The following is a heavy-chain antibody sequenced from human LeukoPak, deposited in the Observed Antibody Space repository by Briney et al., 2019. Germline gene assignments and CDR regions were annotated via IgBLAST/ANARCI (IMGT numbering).Heavy chain of an antibody. CDR2: INEDATTI. D-gene: IGHD3-16*01. J-gene: IGHJ4*02. CDR1: GFTFRNYA. CDR3: VRDLVFVWTPGDDFNF. Sequence: GGSLRLSCAASGFTFRNYAIYWVRQAPGKGLEWVSRINEDATTISYADSVKGRFIISRDNSKKSLYLQINNLRAEDPAVYYCVRDLVFVWTPGDDFNFWGKGTRVTVSS. V-gene: IGHV3-74*01.